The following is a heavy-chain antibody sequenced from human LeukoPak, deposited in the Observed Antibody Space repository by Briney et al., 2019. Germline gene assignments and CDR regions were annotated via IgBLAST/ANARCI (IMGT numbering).Heavy chain of an antibody. CDR2: IYYSGST. CDR1: GGSISSGGYY. CDR3: ARGFIGSGSYTPAHNWFDP. Sequence: PSETLSLTCTVSGGSISSGGYYWSWIRQHPGKGLEWIGYIYYSGSTYYNPSLKSRVTISVDTSKNQFSLKLSSVTAADTAVYYCARGFIGSGSYTPAHNWFDPWGQGTLVTVSP. V-gene: IGHV4-31*03. J-gene: IGHJ5*02. D-gene: IGHD3-10*01.